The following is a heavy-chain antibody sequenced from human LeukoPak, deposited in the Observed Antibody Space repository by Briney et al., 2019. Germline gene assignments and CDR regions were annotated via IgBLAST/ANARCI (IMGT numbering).Heavy chain of an antibody. V-gene: IGHV3-21*01. Sequence: GGSLRLSCAASGFTFSSYSMNWVRQAPGKRLEWVSPISSSSSYIYYTDSVKGRFTISRDNAKNSLYLQMNSLRAEDTAVYFCAREWGSYSRGGDYWGQGTLVTVSS. D-gene: IGHD1-26*01. CDR1: GFTFSSYS. J-gene: IGHJ4*02. CDR2: ISSSSSYI. CDR3: AREWGSYSRGGDY.